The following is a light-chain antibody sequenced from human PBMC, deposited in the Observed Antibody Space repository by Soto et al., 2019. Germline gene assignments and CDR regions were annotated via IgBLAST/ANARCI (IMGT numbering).Light chain of an antibody. CDR2: GAS. V-gene: IGKV3-20*01. J-gene: IGKJ3*01. Sequence: ELVLTQSPGTLSLSPGEKATLSCRASQSIASSYIGWYQQKPGQSPRLLIYGASSRATGIPDRFSGSGSGTDFTLTITRLEPEDFAVYYCQHYGTSPYTFGPGTRVEIK. CDR3: QHYGTSPYT. CDR1: QSIASSY.